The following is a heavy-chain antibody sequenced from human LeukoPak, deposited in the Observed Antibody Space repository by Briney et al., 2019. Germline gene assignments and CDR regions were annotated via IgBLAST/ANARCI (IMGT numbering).Heavy chain of an antibody. CDR1: GGTFISYA. CDR3: AAGSSGLLTDCGGDCYNFDY. D-gene: IGHD2-21*01. CDR2: IIPIFGTA. Sequence: SVKVSCKASGGTFISYAISWVRQAPGQGLEWMGGIIPIFGTANYAQKFQGRVTITADESTSTAYMELSSLRSEDTAVYYCAAGSSGLLTDCGGDCYNFDYWGQGTLVTVSS. V-gene: IGHV1-69*13. J-gene: IGHJ4*02.